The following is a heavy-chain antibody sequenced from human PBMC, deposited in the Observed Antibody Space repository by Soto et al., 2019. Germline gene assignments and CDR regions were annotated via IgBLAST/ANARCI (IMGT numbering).Heavy chain of an antibody. Sequence: PSETLSLTCTVSGGSISRSNYYWGWIRQPPGKGLEWIGSISYSGSTYYNPSLKSRVTISADTSKNQFSLKLSSVTAADTAVYYCASTLEYSSSSHYFDYWGQGTRVTVSS. J-gene: IGHJ4*02. CDR1: GGSISRSNYY. CDR2: ISYSGST. V-gene: IGHV4-39*01. D-gene: IGHD6-6*01. CDR3: ASTLEYSSSSHYFDY.